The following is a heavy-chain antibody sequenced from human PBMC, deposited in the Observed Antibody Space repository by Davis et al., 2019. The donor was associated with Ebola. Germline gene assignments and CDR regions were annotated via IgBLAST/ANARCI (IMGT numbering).Heavy chain of an antibody. Sequence: SVKVSCKASGYTFTSYDINWVRQVTGQGLEWMGWMNPNSGNTDYAQKFQGRVTMTGNTSISTAYMEMSSLRSEDTAVYYCARRLTNSRGWVDYWGQGTLVTVSS. V-gene: IGHV1-8*01. D-gene: IGHD2-15*01. CDR1: GYTFTSYD. CDR3: ARRLTNSRGWVDY. CDR2: MNPNSGNT. J-gene: IGHJ4*02.